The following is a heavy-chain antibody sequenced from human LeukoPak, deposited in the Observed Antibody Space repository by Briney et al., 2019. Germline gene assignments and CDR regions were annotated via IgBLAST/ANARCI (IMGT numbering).Heavy chain of an antibody. CDR3: ARGSSYGNFVYAFDI. V-gene: IGHV4-59*08. CDR2: IFYSGNA. J-gene: IGHJ3*02. D-gene: IGHD5-18*01. CDR1: GGSISGYY. Sequence: PSETLSLTCTVSGGSISGYYWSWIRQPPGKGLEWIGYIFYSGNANYNPSLKSRLTISVDTSKNPFSLTLSSVTAADTAVYYCARGSSYGNFVYAFDIWGQGTTVTVSS.